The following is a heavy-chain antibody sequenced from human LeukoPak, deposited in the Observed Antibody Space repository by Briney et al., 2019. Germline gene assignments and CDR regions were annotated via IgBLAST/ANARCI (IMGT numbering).Heavy chain of an antibody. V-gene: IGHV4-59*01. D-gene: IGHD6-13*01. J-gene: IGHJ4*02. CDR2: IFYSGTT. CDR3: ARGGSAAKYYFDS. CDR1: GGSISSYY. Sequence: SETLSLTCTVSGGSISSYYWSWIRQPPGKGLEFIWYIFYSGTTNFNPSLKSRVTLSVDTSKNQFSLRLNSVTAADTAVYYCARGGSAAKYYFDSWGQGTLVTVSS.